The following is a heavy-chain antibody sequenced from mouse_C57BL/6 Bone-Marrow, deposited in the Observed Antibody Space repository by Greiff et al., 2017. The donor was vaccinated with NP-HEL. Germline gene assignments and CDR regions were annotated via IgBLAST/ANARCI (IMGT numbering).Heavy chain of an antibody. Sequence: QVQLQQPGAELVRPGSSVKLSCTASGCTFTSYWMDWVKQRPGQGLEWIGNIYPSDSETHYNQKFKDKATLTVDKSSSTADMQRSSLTSEDSAVYYCARWPIYYYGSSYVRGAMDYWGQGTSVTVSS. D-gene: IGHD1-1*01. CDR1: GCTFTSYW. CDR3: ARWPIYYYGSSYVRGAMDY. CDR2: IYPSDSET. J-gene: IGHJ4*01. V-gene: IGHV1-61*01.